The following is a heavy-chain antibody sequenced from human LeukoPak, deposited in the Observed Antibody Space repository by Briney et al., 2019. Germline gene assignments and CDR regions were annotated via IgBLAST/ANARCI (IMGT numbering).Heavy chain of an antibody. D-gene: IGHD5-18*01. Sequence: SETLSLTCTVSGGSISTYYWSWIRQPPGKGLEWLAYIYHSGTTNHNPSLKSRVTISVDTSENQFFLKLTSVTAADTALYYCARGSPSGYSYGFDSWGQGALVTVSS. J-gene: IGHJ4*02. V-gene: IGHV4-59*01. CDR2: IYHSGTT. CDR1: GGSISTYY. CDR3: ARGSPSGYSYGFDS.